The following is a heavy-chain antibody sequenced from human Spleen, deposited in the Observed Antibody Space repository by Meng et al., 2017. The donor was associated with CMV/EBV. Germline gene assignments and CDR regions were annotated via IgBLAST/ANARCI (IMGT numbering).Heavy chain of an antibody. V-gene: IGHV1-2*02. J-gene: IGHJ3*02. CDR1: GYTFIAYY. CDR2: INANSGGT. CDR3: ERSGLSPYAFDM. D-gene: IGHD2/OR15-2a*01. Sequence: ASVKVSCKASGYTFIAYYMHWVRQAPGQGLEWMGWINANSGGTNYAQKFQDRVTMTRDTSSSTAYMELSRLRSDDTAVYYCERSGLSPYAFDMWGQGTMVTVSS.